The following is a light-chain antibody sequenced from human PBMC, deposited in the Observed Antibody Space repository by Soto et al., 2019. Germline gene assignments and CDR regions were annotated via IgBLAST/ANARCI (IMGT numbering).Light chain of an antibody. Sequence: IVLTQSPATLSLSPGERATLSCTASQHVTTTYIAWYQQKFRQAPRLLIDGASTRATGTPDVFTGGGVGKAGTPTISTVEAEEAAVYDYQQYDSSFTCGGGTKVEIK. CDR3: QQYDSSFT. J-gene: IGKJ4*01. V-gene: IGKV3-20*01. CDR2: GAS. CDR1: QHVTTTY.